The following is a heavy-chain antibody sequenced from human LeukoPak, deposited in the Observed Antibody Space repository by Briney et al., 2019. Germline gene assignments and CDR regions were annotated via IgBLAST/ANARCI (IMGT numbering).Heavy chain of an antibody. Sequence: ASVKVSCKASGYTFTSYGISLVRQAPGQGLEGVGWISAYNGNTNYAQKLQGRVTMTTDTSTSTAYMELRSLRSDDTAVYYCARDTYYYDSSGYASEYGMDVWGQGTTVTVSS. V-gene: IGHV1-18*01. D-gene: IGHD3-22*01. CDR1: GYTFTSYG. J-gene: IGHJ6*02. CDR3: ARDTYYYDSSGYASEYGMDV. CDR2: ISAYNGNT.